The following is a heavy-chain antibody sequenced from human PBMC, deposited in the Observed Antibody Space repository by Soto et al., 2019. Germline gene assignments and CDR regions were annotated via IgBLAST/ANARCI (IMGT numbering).Heavy chain of an antibody. Sequence: QVQLVESGGGVVQPGRSLRLSCSASGFTFTSYGMHWVRQAPGKGLQWVAVIWSDGSGKYFADSVKGRFTLSRDNSKNTLFLQTNSLRAEDTAVYYCARDSCAGDCGGPEFWGQGPLVTVAS. J-gene: IGHJ4*02. CDR2: IWSDGSGK. D-gene: IGHD2-21*02. V-gene: IGHV3-33*01. CDR1: GFTFTSYG. CDR3: ARDSCAGDCGGPEF.